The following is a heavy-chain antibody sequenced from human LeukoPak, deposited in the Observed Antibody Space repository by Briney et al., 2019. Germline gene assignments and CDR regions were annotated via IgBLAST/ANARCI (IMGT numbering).Heavy chain of an antibody. CDR1: GFTFSSYG. V-gene: IGHV3-20*04. CDR2: INWNGGST. J-gene: IGHJ3*02. Sequence: GGSLRLSCAASGFTFSSYGMTWVRQAPGKGLEWVSGINWNGGSTGYADSVKGRFTISRDNAKNSLYLQMNSLRAEDTAVYYCAKDPTSYDSSGYYYHDAFDIWGQGTMVTVSS. CDR3: AKDPTSYDSSGYYYHDAFDI. D-gene: IGHD3-22*01.